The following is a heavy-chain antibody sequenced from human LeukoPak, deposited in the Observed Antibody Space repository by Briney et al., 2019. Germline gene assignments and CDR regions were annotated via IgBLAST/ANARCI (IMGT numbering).Heavy chain of an antibody. Sequence: PGGSLRLSCAASGFTFSDYYMSWIRQAPGKGLEWVSYISSSGSTIYYADSVKGRFTISRDNAKNSLYLQMNSLRAEDTAVYYCARRPYYDFWSGDRKNYGMDVWGQGTTVTVSS. CDR1: GFTFSDYY. J-gene: IGHJ6*02. V-gene: IGHV3-11*01. D-gene: IGHD3-3*01. CDR2: ISSSGSTI. CDR3: ARRPYYDFWSGDRKNYGMDV.